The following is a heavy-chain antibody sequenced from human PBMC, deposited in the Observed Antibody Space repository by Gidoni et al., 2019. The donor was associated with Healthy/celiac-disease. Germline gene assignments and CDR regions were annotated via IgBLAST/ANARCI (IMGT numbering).Heavy chain of an antibody. Sequence: EVQLVESGGGLVQPGGSLRLSCAASGFTFSSYWMSWVRQAPGKGLEWVANIKQDGSEKYYVDSVKGRFTISRDNAKNSLYLQMNSLRAEDTAVYYCARVASRRYSSSSRSDYWGQGTLVTVSS. V-gene: IGHV3-7*01. D-gene: IGHD6-6*01. CDR3: ARVASRRYSSSSRSDY. J-gene: IGHJ4*02. CDR1: GFTFSSYW. CDR2: IKQDGSEK.